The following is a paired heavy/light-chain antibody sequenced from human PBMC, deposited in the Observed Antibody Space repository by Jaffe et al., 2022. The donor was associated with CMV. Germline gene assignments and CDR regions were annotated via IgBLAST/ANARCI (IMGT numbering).Light chain of an antibody. CDR3: QQYYDVPYT. Sequence: DIQMTQSPSSLSASVGDRVTITCQASQDISNYLHWFQQKLGKAPKLLIYDASKLDTGVPSRFSGGGSGTDFSLTISSLQPEDMATYYCQQYYDVPYTFGQGTKLEIK. J-gene: IGKJ2*01. V-gene: IGKV1-33*01. CDR2: DAS. CDR1: QDISNY.
Heavy chain of an antibody. J-gene: IGHJ6*02. D-gene: IGHD1-26*01. V-gene: IGHV3-74*01. CDR2: IDIYGTNT. CDR1: GFTFSNYW. Sequence: EVQLVESGGALVQPGGSLRLSCAASGFTFSNYWMHWVRQAPGKGLVWVSRIDIYGTNTNYADSVKGRFTIFRDNAKNTLYLQMNSLRAEDTAVYYCVRGISESSWTYYYYGMAVWGQGTTVTVSS. CDR3: VRGISESSWTYYYYGMAV.